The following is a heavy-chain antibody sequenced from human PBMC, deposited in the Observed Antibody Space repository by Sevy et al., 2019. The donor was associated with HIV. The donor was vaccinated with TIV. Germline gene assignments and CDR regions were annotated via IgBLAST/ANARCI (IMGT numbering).Heavy chain of an antibody. D-gene: IGHD3-16*01. V-gene: IGHV3-30*02. CDR3: ARGGSLFAY. CDR1: GFSFRSYG. J-gene: IGHJ4*02. CDR2: IRFDGSNK. Sequence: GGSLRLSCAASGFSFRSYGMHWVRQAPGKGLEWVAFIRFDGSNKHYADSVKGRFTISRDNAKNSLYLQMNSLRAEDTAVYYCARGGSLFAYWGQGTLVTVSS.